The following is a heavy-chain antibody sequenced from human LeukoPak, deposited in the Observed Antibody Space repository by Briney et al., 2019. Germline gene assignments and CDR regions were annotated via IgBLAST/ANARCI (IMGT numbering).Heavy chain of an antibody. D-gene: IGHD5-18*01. Sequence: GGSLRLSCAASGFTFSNYYMSWMRQTPGKGLEWVAYISISGSTMDYADSVKGRFTISRDNANDSLYLQMSSLGAKDTAVYYCAKGHTYGMIWGQGTLVTVSS. CDR1: GFTFSNYY. CDR3: AKGHTYGMI. CDR2: ISISGSTM. J-gene: IGHJ4*02. V-gene: IGHV3-11*04.